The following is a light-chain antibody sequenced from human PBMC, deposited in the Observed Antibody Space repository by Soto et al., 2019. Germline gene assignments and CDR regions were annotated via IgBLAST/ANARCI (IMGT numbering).Light chain of an antibody. CDR3: NSYTGSSTRFV. CDR2: EVS. J-gene: IGLJ1*01. CDR1: SSDVGAYNY. V-gene: IGLV2-14*01. Sequence: QSVLTQPASVSGSPGQSVTISCTGTSSDVGAYNYVSWYQQHPGKAPKLMIYEVSNRPSGGSNRFSGSKSGNTASLTISGLQAEDEADYYCNSYTGSSTRFVFGTGTKLTVL.